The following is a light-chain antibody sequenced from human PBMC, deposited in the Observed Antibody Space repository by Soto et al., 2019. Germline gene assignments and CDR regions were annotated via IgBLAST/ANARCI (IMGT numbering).Light chain of an antibody. J-gene: IGKJ1*01. CDR2: AAS. CDR3: QQSYNIPPWT. Sequence: DIQMTQSPSSLSASVGDRVTITCRASQSISTYLNWYQQKPGKAPKLLIFAASSLESGVPSRFSGSGSGTDFTLTISSLQPEDFATYYCQQSYNIPPWTFGQGTKVEIK. V-gene: IGKV1-39*01. CDR1: QSISTY.